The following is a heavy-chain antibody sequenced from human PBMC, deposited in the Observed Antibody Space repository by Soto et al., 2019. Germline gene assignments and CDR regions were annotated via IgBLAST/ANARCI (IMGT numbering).Heavy chain of an antibody. D-gene: IGHD2-15*01. Sequence: GGSLRLSCAASGFTFSSYWMSWVRQAPGKGLEWVANIKQDGSEKYYVDSVKGRFTISRDNAKNSLYLQMNSLRAEDTAVYYCARRGKDIVVVVAATFDYWGQGTLVTVSS. CDR2: IKQDGSEK. CDR1: GFTFSSYW. CDR3: ARRGKDIVVVVAATFDY. J-gene: IGHJ4*02. V-gene: IGHV3-7*01.